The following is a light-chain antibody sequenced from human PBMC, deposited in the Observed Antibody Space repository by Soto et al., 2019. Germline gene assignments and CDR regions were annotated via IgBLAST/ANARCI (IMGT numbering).Light chain of an antibody. CDR1: QTITSN. CDR3: QQYTNWPPNT. J-gene: IGKJ5*01. V-gene: IGKV3-15*01. Sequence: EVVMTQSPATLSVSPGNTVTLSCRANQTITSNLAWYQQKPGQAPRLLIYGASTRATGIPVRFSGSGSGTEFTLTISSLQSEDFAVYYCQQYTNWPPNTFGQGTRLEIK. CDR2: GAS.